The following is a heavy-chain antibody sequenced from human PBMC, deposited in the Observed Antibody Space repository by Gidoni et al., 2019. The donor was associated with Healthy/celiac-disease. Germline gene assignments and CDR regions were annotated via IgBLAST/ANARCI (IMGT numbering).Heavy chain of an antibody. D-gene: IGHD4-17*01. CDR2: IISSSSYT. CDR3: ARVDYGDYDYYYYYGMDV. Sequence: QVQLLESGGGLVKPGGALRLSCAASGFTFSYYYMSWIRQAPGKGLEWVSYIISSSSYTNYADSVKGRFTISRDNAKNSLYLQMNSLRAEDTAVYYCARVDYGDYDYYYYYGMDVWGQGTTVTVSS. V-gene: IGHV3-11*03. J-gene: IGHJ6*02. CDR1: GFTFSYYY.